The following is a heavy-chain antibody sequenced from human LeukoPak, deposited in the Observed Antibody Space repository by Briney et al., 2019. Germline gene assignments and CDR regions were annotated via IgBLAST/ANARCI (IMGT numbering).Heavy chain of an antibody. J-gene: IGHJ6*02. Sequence: GGSLRLSCAASGFTFSSYSMNWVRQAPGKGLEWVSSISSSSSYIYYADSVKGRFTISRDDAKKTLYLQMNSLRAEDTAVYYCARDPMTAAGSKDGMDVWGQGTTVTVSS. CDR1: GFTFSSYS. V-gene: IGHV3-21*01. CDR3: ARDPMTAAGSKDGMDV. D-gene: IGHD6-13*01. CDR2: ISSSSSYI.